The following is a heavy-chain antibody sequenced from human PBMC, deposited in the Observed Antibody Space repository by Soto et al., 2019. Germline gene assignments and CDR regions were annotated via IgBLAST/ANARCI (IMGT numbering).Heavy chain of an antibody. D-gene: IGHD6-13*01. CDR1: GGSFSGYY. J-gene: IGHJ6*02. CDR3: ASLYSSTEYYYGMDV. V-gene: IGHV4-34*01. Sequence: SETLSLTCAVYGGSFSGYYWSWIRQPPGKGLEWIGEINHSGSTNYNPSLKSRVTISVDTSKNQFSLKLSSMTAADTAVYYCASLYSSTEYYYGMDVWGQGTTVTVSS. CDR2: INHSGST.